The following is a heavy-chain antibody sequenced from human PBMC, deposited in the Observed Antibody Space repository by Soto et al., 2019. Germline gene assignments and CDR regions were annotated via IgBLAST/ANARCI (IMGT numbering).Heavy chain of an antibody. V-gene: IGHV3-9*01. CDR1: GFTFDDYA. Sequence: EVQLDESGGDLVQPGRSLRLSCAASGFTFDDYAMHWVRQAPGKGLEWVSEISWNTYTIDYADSVKGRFTISRDNARISLNLQMNSLGSEEKSLYYGAEGRVRVRFGGSSFDVGGQGTKVTVSS. CDR2: ISWNTYTI. J-gene: IGHJ3*01. CDR3: AEGRVRVRFGGSSFDV. D-gene: IGHD3-10*01.